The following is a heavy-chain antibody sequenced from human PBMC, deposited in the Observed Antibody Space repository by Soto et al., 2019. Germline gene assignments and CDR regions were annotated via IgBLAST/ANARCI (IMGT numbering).Heavy chain of an antibody. CDR2: IWYDGSNE. D-gene: IGHD6-19*01. Sequence: GGSLRLSCAASGFTFSSYGMHWVRQAPGKRLEWVAVIWYDGSNENYADSVKGRFTISRDNSKNTLYLQMNSLRAEDTALYYCARDRRGSGWYDYFDYWGQGTLVTVSS. CDR3: ARDRRGSGWYDYFDY. CDR1: GFTFSSYG. V-gene: IGHV3-33*01. J-gene: IGHJ4*02.